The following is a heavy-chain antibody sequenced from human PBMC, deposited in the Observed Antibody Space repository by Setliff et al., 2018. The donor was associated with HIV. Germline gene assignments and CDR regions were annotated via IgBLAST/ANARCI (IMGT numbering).Heavy chain of an antibody. V-gene: IGHV1-18*01. CDR1: GYIFGNYG. Sequence: ASVKVSCKASGYIFGNYGINWVRQAPGQGLEWMGWISGHNGNTNSAQKVQGRVIMTTDTSTSTAYMELRSLRSDDAAVYYCARDGGYSGHQWFGDAFDIWGQGTMVTVSS. D-gene: IGHD5-12*01. J-gene: IGHJ3*02. CDR3: ARDGGYSGHQWFGDAFDI. CDR2: ISGHNGNT.